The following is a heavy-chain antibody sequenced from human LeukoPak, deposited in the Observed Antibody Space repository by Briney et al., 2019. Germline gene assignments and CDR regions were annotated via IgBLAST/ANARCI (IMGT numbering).Heavy chain of an antibody. V-gene: IGHV4-39*07. D-gene: IGHD4-17*01. J-gene: IGHJ6*02. Sequence: SETLSLTCSVSGGSISSSSYYWGWIRQPPGKGLEWVGYIYYSGSTYYNPSLKSRVTISVDTSKNQFSLKLSSVTAADTAVYYCARDRHGDYYYYYGMDVWGQGTTVTVSS. CDR2: IYYSGST. CDR1: GGSISSSSYY. CDR3: ARDRHGDYYYYYGMDV.